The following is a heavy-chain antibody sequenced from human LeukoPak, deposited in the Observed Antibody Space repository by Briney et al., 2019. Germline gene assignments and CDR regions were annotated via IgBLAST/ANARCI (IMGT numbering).Heavy chain of an antibody. D-gene: IGHD1-26*01. CDR2: ISTYNAKT. CDR3: ARDTGSNFFDP. J-gene: IGHJ5*02. V-gene: IGHV1-18*01. Sequence: GASVKVSCKASGYTFTTYGIIWVRQAPGQGLEWMGWISTYNAKTKYAQNLQGRVAMTTDTTTSTVYMELRSLTSDDTAVYYCARDTGSNFFDPWGQGTLVTVAS. CDR1: GYTFTTYG.